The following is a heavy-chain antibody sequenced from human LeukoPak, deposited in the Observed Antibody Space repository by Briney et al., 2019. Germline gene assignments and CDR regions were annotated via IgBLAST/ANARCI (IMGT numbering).Heavy chain of an antibody. D-gene: IGHD3-22*01. J-gene: IGHJ6*03. CDR2: ITGSGGTT. V-gene: IGHV3-23*01. CDR3: AKDSISSFTMTDYMDV. CDR1: GFTFSNYG. Sequence: GGSLRLSCAASGFTFSNYGMNWVRQAPGKGLEWVSGITGSGGTTYYADSVKGRFTVSRENSKSTLYLQMNNLRAEDTAIYCCAKDSISSFTMTDYMDVWGKGTTVTISS.